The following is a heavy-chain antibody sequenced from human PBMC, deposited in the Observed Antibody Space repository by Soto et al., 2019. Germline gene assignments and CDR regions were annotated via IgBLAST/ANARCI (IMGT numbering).Heavy chain of an antibody. CDR3: ARGNMDV. CDR2: TSNDGSNT. D-gene: IGHD1-1*01. Sequence: QVQLVESGGGVVQPGRSLRLSCAASAFTLSKFVMHWVRQAPGKGLEWVAVTSNDGSNTFYAGSVKGRFTISRDNSKSVVYLQMNGLRDEDTAVYYCARGNMDVWGRGTTVTVSS. CDR1: AFTLSKFV. J-gene: IGHJ6*02. V-gene: IGHV3-30-3*01.